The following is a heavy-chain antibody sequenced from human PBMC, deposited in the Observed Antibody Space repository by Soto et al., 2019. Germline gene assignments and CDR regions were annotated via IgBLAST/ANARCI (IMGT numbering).Heavy chain of an antibody. D-gene: IGHD4-17*01. Sequence: EVQLLEPGGGLVQPGGSLRLSCAASGFTFSSFFMSWVRQAPGKGLDWVSGIGANGGGTYYADSVKGRFIISTDNSKNTLYLQMNSLTAEDTAVYYCARDPNGDYLGAFDFWGQKTMVTVSS. V-gene: IGHV3-23*01. CDR1: GFTFSSFF. J-gene: IGHJ3*01. CDR2: IGANGGGT. CDR3: ARDPNGDYLGAFDF.